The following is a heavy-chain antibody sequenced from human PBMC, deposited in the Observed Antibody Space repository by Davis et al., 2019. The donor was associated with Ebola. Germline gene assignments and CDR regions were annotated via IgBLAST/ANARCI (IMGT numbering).Heavy chain of an antibody. D-gene: IGHD2-15*01. J-gene: IGHJ4*02. Sequence: AASVTVSRLASRYTLTGYYIHWVRQAPGQGLEWMGWINPNSGDTKYSQKFQGWVTMTRDTPLSTDHMELNRLTSDDTAVYYSARDRVCRSATCYAYFDVWGQGTLVTVSS. V-gene: IGHV1-2*04. CDR2: INPNSGDT. CDR1: RYTLTGYY. CDR3: ARDRVCRSATCYAYFDV.